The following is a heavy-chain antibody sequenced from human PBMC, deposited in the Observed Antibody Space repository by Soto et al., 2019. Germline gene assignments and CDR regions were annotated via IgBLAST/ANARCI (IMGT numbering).Heavy chain of an antibody. Sequence: PGGSLRLSCAASGFTFSNYGMHWVRQAPGKGLEWVAVIWYDGGYKYYPDSVKGRFTISRDNSKNTLYLQMDTLRAEDTAVYYCARDDILGRTVSTHGMDVWGQGTTVTVSS. CDR3: ARDDILGRTVSTHGMDV. D-gene: IGHD6-19*01. CDR1: GFTFSNYG. V-gene: IGHV3-33*01. J-gene: IGHJ6*02. CDR2: IWYDGGYK.